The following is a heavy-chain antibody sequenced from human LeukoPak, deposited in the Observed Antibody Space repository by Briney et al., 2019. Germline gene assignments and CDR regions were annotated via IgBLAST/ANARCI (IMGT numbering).Heavy chain of an antibody. J-gene: IGHJ6*02. CDR2: ISSSSSYI. V-gene: IGHV3-21*01. D-gene: IGHD3-3*01. Sequence: SGGSLRLSCAASGFTFSSSSMNCVRQAPGKGLEWVSSISSSSSYIYYTDSVKGRFTISRDNAKNSLYLQMNRLRAEDTALYYCARAIFGVVKNKRGMDVWGQGTTVTVSS. CDR1: GFTFSSSS. CDR3: ARAIFGVVKNKRGMDV.